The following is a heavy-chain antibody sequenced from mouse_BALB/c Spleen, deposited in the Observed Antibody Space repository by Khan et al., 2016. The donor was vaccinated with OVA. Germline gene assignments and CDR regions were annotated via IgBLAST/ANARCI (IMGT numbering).Heavy chain of an antibody. Sequence: VQLQQSGAELARPGASVKMSCKASGYTFTSHTMHWINQRPGQGLEWIGYINPRSGYNQKLNDKATLTADISSSTAYMQLSSLTSEDSAVYYCARRTTEYALDYWGQGTSVTVSS. CDR3: ARRTTEYALDY. J-gene: IGHJ4*01. V-gene: IGHV1-4*01. CDR1: GYTFTSHT. D-gene: IGHD2-14*01. CDR2: INPRSG.